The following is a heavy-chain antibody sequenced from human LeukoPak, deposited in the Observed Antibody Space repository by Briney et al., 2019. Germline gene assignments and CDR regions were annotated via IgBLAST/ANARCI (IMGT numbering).Heavy chain of an antibody. J-gene: IGHJ4*02. CDR1: GGSISSYY. D-gene: IGHD6-13*01. CDR2: IYHSGST. Sequence: SESLSLTCTVSGGSISSYYWSWIRQPPGKGLEWIGYIYHSGSTYYNPSLKSRVTISVDRSKNQFSLKLSSVTAADTAVYYCARVPYSTTRQGLWGQGTLVTVSS. V-gene: IGHV4-59*12. CDR3: ARVPYSTTRQGL.